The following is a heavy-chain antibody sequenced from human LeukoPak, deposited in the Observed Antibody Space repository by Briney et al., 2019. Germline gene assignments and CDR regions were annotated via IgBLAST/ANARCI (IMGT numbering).Heavy chain of an antibody. CDR2: IKSDGSST. J-gene: IGHJ4*02. D-gene: IGHD5-24*01. Sequence: GGSLSLPCAASGFTFSWYWMHWVRTATGKALVWVSGIKSDGSSTNYTDSVKGRFTISRDKAKNTLYLQMNSLRAEDTAVYYCARDGYNSDFGDYWGQGTLVTVSS. V-gene: IGHV3-74*01. CDR3: ARDGYNSDFGDY. CDR1: GFTFSWYW.